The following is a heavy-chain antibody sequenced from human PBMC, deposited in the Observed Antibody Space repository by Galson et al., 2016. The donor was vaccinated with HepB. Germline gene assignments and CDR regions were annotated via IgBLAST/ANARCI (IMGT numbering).Heavy chain of an antibody. Sequence: SLRLSCAASGFTLGSHDFHWVRQAPGKGLEWVAAMSYGGHNKDYADSVEGRFTISRDNSENTVYLQMNGLRTEETALYYCAIGSWYGSSYPTDLWGQGTLGTVSS. V-gene: IGHV3-30*03. CDR1: GFTLGSHD. J-gene: IGHJ5*02. CDR2: MSYGGHNK. D-gene: IGHD6-6*01. CDR3: AIGSWYGSSYPTDL.